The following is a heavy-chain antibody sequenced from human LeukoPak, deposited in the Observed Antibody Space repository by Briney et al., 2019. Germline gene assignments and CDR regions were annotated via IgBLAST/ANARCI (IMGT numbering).Heavy chain of an antibody. D-gene: IGHD3-22*01. CDR2: IYHSGST. Sequence: SQTLSLTCTVSGGSISSGGYYWSWIRQPPGKGLEWIGYIYHSGSTYYNPSLKSRVTISVDRSKNQFSLKLSSVTAADTAVYYCARAYDSSGYYRPFDYWGQGTLVTVSS. CDR1: GGSISSGGYY. V-gene: IGHV4-30-2*01. J-gene: IGHJ4*02. CDR3: ARAYDSSGYYRPFDY.